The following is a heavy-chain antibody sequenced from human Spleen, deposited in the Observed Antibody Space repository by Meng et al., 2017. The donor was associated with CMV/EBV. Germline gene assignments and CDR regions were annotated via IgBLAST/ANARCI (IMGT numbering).Heavy chain of an antibody. V-gene: IGHV3-23*01. CDR2: ISGSGGST. J-gene: IGHJ6*02. CDR1: GFTFSSYA. Sequence: GGSLRLSCAASGFTFSSYAMSWIRQAPGKGLEWVSAISGSGGSTYYADSVKGRFTISRDNAKNSLYLQMNSLRAEDTAVYYCARDKPQVWQLVRNYYYGMDVWGQGTTVTVSS. D-gene: IGHD6-6*01. CDR3: ARDKPQVWQLVRNYYYGMDV.